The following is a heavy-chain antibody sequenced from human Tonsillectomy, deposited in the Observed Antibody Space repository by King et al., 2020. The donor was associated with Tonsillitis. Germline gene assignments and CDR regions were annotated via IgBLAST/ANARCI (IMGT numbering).Heavy chain of an antibody. D-gene: IGHD3-16*01. V-gene: IGHV3-23*04. CDR2: ISGSGGST. J-gene: IGHJ4*02. CDR1: GFTFSSYA. CDR3: AKDPFGGAQLEAYFDY. Sequence: VQLVESGGGLVQPGGSLRLSCAASGFTFSSYAMSWVRQAPGKGLEWVSTISGSGGSTYYADSVKGRFTISRDNSKNTLYLQMNSLRAEDTAVYYCAKDPFGGAQLEAYFDYWGQGTLVTVSS.